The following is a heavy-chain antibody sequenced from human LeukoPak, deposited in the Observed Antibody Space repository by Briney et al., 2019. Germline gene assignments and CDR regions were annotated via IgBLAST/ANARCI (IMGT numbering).Heavy chain of an antibody. CDR3: AKREEYYYYYMDV. Sequence: GWSLRLSCAASGFTFSSYAMSWVRQAPGKGLEWVSAISGSGGSTYYADSVKGRFTISRDNSKNTLYLQMNSLRAEDTAVYYCAKREEYYYYYMDVWGKGTTVTVSS. V-gene: IGHV3-23*01. J-gene: IGHJ6*03. CDR1: GFTFSSYA. CDR2: ISGSGGST.